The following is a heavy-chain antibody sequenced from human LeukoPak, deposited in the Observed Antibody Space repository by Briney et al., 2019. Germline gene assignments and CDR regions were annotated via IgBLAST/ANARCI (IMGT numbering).Heavy chain of an antibody. Sequence: GGSLRLSCAASGFTFSGSAIHWVRQASGRGLEWVGRIRDKANSYATAYIASVKGRFTISRDDSKNTAYLQMSSLKTEDTAVYYCTRWDCTTTGCYPFDYWGQGTLVTVSS. V-gene: IGHV3-73*01. CDR1: GFTFSGSA. CDR3: TRWDCTTTGCYPFDY. D-gene: IGHD2-2*01. J-gene: IGHJ4*02. CDR2: IRDKANSYAT.